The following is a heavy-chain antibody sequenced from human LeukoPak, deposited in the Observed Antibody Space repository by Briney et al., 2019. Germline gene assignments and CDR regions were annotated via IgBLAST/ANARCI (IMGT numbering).Heavy chain of an antibody. D-gene: IGHD5-12*01. CDR2: INHSGST. Sequence: SXTXSLTCXVYGGFFSGYYWSWIRQPPGKGLEWIGEINHSGSTNYNPSLKSRVTISVDTSKNQFSLKLSSVTAADTAVYYCATGYSGYDPLDYWGQGTLVTXSS. V-gene: IGHV4-34*01. J-gene: IGHJ4*02. CDR1: GGFFSGYY. CDR3: ATGYSGYDPLDY.